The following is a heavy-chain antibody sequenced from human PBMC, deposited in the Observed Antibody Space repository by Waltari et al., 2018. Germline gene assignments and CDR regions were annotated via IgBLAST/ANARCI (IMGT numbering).Heavy chain of an antibody. CDR3: ARGGWGFYLDD. CDR2: ITYDGSSQ. Sequence: QVQLVESGGGVVQPGGSLRLACAASGFTFSDYGMHWVRQAPGKGLGWVAFITYDGSSQFYADSVKGRFTISRDNSKNTLYLQLNSLRPEDTAVFFCARGGWGFYLDDWGQGTLVTFSS. CDR1: GFTFSDYG. V-gene: IGHV3-30*02. J-gene: IGHJ4*02. D-gene: IGHD7-27*01.